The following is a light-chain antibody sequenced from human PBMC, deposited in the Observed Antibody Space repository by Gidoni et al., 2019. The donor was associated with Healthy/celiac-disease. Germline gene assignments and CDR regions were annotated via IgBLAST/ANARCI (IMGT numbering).Light chain of an antibody. V-gene: IGKV2-28*01. J-gene: IGKJ4*01. CDR2: LGS. CDR3: MQALQTPLT. Sequence: DIVMPQSPLSLPVTPGEPASISCMSSQRLLHSNGYNYLDWYLQKPGQSPQLLINLGSNGAYDVPDRFSGSGSGTDFTLKISRVEAEDVGVYYCMQALQTPLTFGGGTKVEIK. CDR1: QRLLHSNGYNY.